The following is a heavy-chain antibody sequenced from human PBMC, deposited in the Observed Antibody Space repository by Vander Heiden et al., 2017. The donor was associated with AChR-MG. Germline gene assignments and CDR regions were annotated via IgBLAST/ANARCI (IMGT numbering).Heavy chain of an antibody. V-gene: IGHV3-33*01. D-gene: IGHD4-4*01. CDR1: GFTFSSYG. CDR2: IWYDGSNK. J-gene: IGHJ6*02. CDR3: ARDYSNYEDYYYYGMDV. Sequence: QVQLVESGGGVVQPGRSLRLSCAASGFTFSSYGMHWVRQGPGKGLEWVAVIWYDGSNKYYADSVKGRFTISRDNSKNTLYLQMNSLRAEDTAVYYCARDYSNYEDYYYYGMDVWGQGTTVTVSS.